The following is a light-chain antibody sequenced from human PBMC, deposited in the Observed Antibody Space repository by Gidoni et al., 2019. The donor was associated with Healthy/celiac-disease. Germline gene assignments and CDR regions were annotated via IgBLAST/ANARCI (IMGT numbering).Light chain of an antibody. J-gene: IGKJ4*01. V-gene: IGKV1-39*01. Sequence: DIQMTKSQSSLSASVGDRVTITCRASQSISSYLNWYQQKPGKAPKLLIYAASSLQSGVPSRFSCSGSGTDFTLTISSLQPEDFATYYCQQSYSTPGTFGGGTKVEIK. CDR3: QQSYSTPGT. CDR1: QSISSY. CDR2: AAS.